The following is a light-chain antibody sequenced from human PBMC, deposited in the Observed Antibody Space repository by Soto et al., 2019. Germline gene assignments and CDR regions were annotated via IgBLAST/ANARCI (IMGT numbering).Light chain of an antibody. CDR1: SSDVGGYHY. CDR3: SSYTSSSSWV. CDR2: EVT. J-gene: IGLJ3*02. V-gene: IGLV2-14*01. Sequence: QSALTQPASVSGSPGQSITISCTGTSSDVGGYHYVSWYQQHPGKAPKVMIYEVTNRPSGVSNRFSGSKSGNTASLTISGLHAEDEADYYCSSYTSSSSWVFGGGTKLTVL.